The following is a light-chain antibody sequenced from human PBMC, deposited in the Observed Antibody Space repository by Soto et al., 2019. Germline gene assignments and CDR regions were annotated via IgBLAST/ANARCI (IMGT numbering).Light chain of an antibody. Sequence: QSALTQPPSVSGAPGQRVTISCTGSSSNIGANSDVHWYQQLTGAAPKLLIYGNTNRPSGVSDRFSATKSGTSASLAITGLQAEDEADYYCQSYDNSLSGLYVFGTGTKVTVL. CDR2: GNT. V-gene: IGLV1-40*01. CDR3: QSYDNSLSGLYV. CDR1: SSNIGANSD. J-gene: IGLJ1*01.